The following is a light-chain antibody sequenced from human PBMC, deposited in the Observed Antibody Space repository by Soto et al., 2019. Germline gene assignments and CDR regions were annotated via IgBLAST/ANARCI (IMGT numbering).Light chain of an antibody. J-gene: IGLJ2*01. Sequence: QSVLTQPASVSGSPGQSITISCTGTSSDVGGYHYVSWYQQHPGKAPKRMIYEVSNRPSGASNRFSGSTPGNTASLTISGPQAEDEADYYCSSYTSSSTLGFGGGTKLTAL. CDR1: SSDVGGYHY. CDR3: SSYTSSSTLG. V-gene: IGLV2-14*01. CDR2: EVS.